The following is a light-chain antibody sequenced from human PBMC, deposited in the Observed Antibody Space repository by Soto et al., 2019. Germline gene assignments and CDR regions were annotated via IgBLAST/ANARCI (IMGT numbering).Light chain of an antibody. CDR2: DAS. Sequence: ENVLTQSPATLSLSPGEGATLSCRASQSINTYLAWYQQKPGQPPRLLIYDASKRATGIPARFSGSGSGTNFTLTISSLEPEDFAVYYCQQRRSWQVTFGQGTRLEIK. J-gene: IGKJ5*01. CDR1: QSINTY. CDR3: QQRRSWQVT. V-gene: IGKV3D-11*02.